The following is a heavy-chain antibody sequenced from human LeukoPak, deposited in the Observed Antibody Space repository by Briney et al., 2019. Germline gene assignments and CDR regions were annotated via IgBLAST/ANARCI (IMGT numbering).Heavy chain of an antibody. J-gene: IGHJ5*02. CDR1: GGSISSSSYY. Sequence: SETLSLTCTVSGGSISSSSYYWGWIRQPPGKGLEWIGSIYYSGSTYYNPSLKSRVTISVDTSKNQFSLKLSSVTAADTAVYYCASHIGPDWFDPWGQGTLVTVSS. CDR2: IYYSGST. CDR3: ASHIGPDWFDP. V-gene: IGHV4-39*07. D-gene: IGHD5-12*01.